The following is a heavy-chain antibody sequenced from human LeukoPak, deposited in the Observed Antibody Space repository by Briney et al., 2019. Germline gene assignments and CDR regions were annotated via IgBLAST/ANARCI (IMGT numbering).Heavy chain of an antibody. CDR1: GFTFSNYA. CDR3: ARDSSITLFRGVKDY. J-gene: IGHJ4*02. Sequence: GGSLRLSCAASGFTFSNYAMSWVRQAPGRGLEWVSAISGSGDNTYYADSVKGRFTVSRDNAKNSLYLQMNSLRAEDTAVYYCARDSSITLFRGVKDYWGQGTLVTVSS. CDR2: ISGSGDNT. D-gene: IGHD3-10*01. V-gene: IGHV3-23*01.